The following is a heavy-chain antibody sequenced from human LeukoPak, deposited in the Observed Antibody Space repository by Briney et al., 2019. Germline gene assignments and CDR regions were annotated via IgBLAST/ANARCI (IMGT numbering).Heavy chain of an antibody. D-gene: IGHD6-19*01. CDR2: IYTSGST. Sequence: SETLSLTCTVSGGSISSYYWSWIRQPSGKGLEWIGYIYTSGSTNYNPSLKSRVTISVDTSKNQFSLKLSSVTAADTAVYYCARSAEEAGPVDFDLWGRGTLVTVSS. CDR1: GGSISSYY. CDR3: ARSAEEAGPVDFDL. V-gene: IGHV4-4*09. J-gene: IGHJ2*01.